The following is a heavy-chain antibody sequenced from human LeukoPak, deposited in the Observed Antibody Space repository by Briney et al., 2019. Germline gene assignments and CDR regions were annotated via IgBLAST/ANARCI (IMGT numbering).Heavy chain of an antibody. CDR1: EFTFSNYG. D-gene: IGHD3-3*01. V-gene: IGHV3-30*02. J-gene: IGHJ4*02. CDR3: ARAGVDTSGYYYQGFDY. CDR2: IRYDGTNK. Sequence: GGSLRLSCAASEFTFSNYGMHWVRQAPGKGLEWVAFIRYDGTNKYYADSVKGRFTISRDNAKNSLYLQVNSLTAEDTAVYYCARAGVDTSGYYYQGFDYWGQGTLVTVSS.